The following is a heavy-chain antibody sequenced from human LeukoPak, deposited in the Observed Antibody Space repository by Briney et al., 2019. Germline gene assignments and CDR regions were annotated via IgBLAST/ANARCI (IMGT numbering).Heavy chain of an antibody. CDR3: AKDQEVGATTIDY. CDR1: GYTFSNYG. CDR2: IRYDGSNK. Sequence: PGGSLRLSCAASGYTFSNYGMHWVRQAPGKGLEWVAFIRYDGSNKYYADSVKGRFTISRDNSKNTLYLQMNSLGVEGTAVYYCAKDQEVGATTIDYWGQGTLVTVSS. D-gene: IGHD1-26*01. J-gene: IGHJ4*02. V-gene: IGHV3-30*02.